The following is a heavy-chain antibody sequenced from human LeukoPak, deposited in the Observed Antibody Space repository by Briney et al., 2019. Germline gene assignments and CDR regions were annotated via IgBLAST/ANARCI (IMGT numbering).Heavy chain of an antibody. V-gene: IGHV1-2*02. CDR3: ARAFYGDYYFDY. J-gene: IGHJ4*02. Sequence: ASVKVSCKASGYTFTGYYMHWVRQAPGQGLEWMGWINPNSSGTNYAQKLQGRVTMTRDTSISTAYMELSRLRSDDTAVYYCARAFYGDYYFDYWGQGTLVTVSS. CDR2: INPNSSGT. CDR1: GYTFTGYY. D-gene: IGHD4-17*01.